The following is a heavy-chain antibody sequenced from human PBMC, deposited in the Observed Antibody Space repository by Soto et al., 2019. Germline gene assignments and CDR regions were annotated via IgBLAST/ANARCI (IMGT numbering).Heavy chain of an antibody. D-gene: IGHD3-22*01. CDR2: INHSGST. Sequence: PSETLSLTCAVYGGSFSGYYWSWIRQPPGKGLEWIGEINHSGSTNYNPSLKSRVTISVGTSKNQFSLKLSSVTAADTAVYYCARGNGYYYDSSGPNWFDPWGQGTLGTVS. CDR1: GGSFSGYY. J-gene: IGHJ5*02. CDR3: ARGNGYYYDSSGPNWFDP. V-gene: IGHV4-34*01.